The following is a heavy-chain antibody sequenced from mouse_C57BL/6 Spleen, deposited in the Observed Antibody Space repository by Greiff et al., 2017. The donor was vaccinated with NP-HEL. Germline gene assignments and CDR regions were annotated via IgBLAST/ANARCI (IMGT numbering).Heavy chain of an antibody. CDR3: APYINYNYFDY. J-gene: IGHJ2*01. CDR1: GYAFSSSW. Sequence: VQLQQSGPELVKPGASVKISCKASGYAFSSSWMNWVKQRPGKGLEWIGRIYPGDGDTNYNGKFKGKATLTADKSSSTAYMQLSSLTSEDSAVYFCAPYINYNYFDYWGQGTTLTVSS. V-gene: IGHV1-82*01. D-gene: IGHD2-5*01. CDR2: IYPGDGDT.